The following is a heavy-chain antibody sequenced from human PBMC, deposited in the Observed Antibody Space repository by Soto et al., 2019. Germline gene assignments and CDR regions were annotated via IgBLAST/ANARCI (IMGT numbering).Heavy chain of an antibody. V-gene: IGHV4-31*03. D-gene: IGHD1-1*01. CDR1: GGSISSGGYY. Sequence: PSETLSLTCTVSGGSISSGGYYWSWIRQHPGKGLEWIGYIYYSGSTYYNPSLKSRVTISVDTSKNQFSLKLSSVTAANTAVYYCARDYNTVLDYWGQGTLVTVSS. J-gene: IGHJ4*02. CDR3: ARDYNTVLDY. CDR2: IYYSGST.